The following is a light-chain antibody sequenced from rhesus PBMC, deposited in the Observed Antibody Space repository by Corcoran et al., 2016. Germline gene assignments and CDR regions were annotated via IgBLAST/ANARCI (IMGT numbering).Light chain of an antibody. CDR2: KAS. Sequence: DIQMTQSPSSMSASVGDKVTITCRASQGISSWLAWYQPKAGKAPKCLIYKASSLQSGVPSRFSGSGSGTDVTITISILQPEDFATYYCLQYSSSPYSFGQGTKVEIK. V-gene: IGKV1-22*01. J-gene: IGKJ2*01. CDR3: LQYSSSPYS. CDR1: QGISSW.